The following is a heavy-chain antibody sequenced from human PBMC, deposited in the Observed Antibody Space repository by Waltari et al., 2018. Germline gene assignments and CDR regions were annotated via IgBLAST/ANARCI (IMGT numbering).Heavy chain of an antibody. CDR2: IYYSGST. D-gene: IGHD2-2*01. V-gene: IGHV4-59*08. CDR3: ARPRYCSSTSCSSFDY. Sequence: QVQLQESGPGLVKPSETLSLTCTVSGGSISSYYWSWIRQPPGKGLEWIGYIYYSGSTNSNPSHKSRVTISVDTSKNQFSLKLSSVTAADTAVYYCARPRYCSSTSCSSFDYWGQGTLVTVSS. CDR1: GGSISSYY. J-gene: IGHJ4*02.